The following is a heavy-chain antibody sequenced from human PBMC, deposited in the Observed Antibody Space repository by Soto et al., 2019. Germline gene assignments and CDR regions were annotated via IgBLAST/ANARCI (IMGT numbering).Heavy chain of an antibody. CDR3: ARGENCGGECPTDY. Sequence: SXKGSFKASGYTXTSYDIHLVRQPTGQGLEWIGWMNPNSGNTGYEQKFQGRVTMTRNTSISTAYMELSSMRSEDTAVYYCARGENCGGECPTDYWGQGTLGTVSS. CDR2: MNPNSGNT. CDR1: GYTXTSYD. D-gene: IGHD2-21*01. J-gene: IGHJ4*02. V-gene: IGHV1-8*01.